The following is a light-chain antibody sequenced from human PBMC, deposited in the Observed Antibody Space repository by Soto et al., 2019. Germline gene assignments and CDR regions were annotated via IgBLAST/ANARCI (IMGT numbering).Light chain of an antibody. J-gene: IGLJ2*01. CDR2: YDD. CDR1: SSNIGNNA. CDR3: AAWDDSLNGWV. Sequence: QSVLTQPPSVSEAPRQRVTISCSGSSSNIGNNAVNWHQQLPRKAPKLLIYYDDLLPSGVSDRFSGSKSGTSASLAISGLQSEDEADYYCAAWDDSLNGWVFGGGTKLTVL. V-gene: IGLV1-36*01.